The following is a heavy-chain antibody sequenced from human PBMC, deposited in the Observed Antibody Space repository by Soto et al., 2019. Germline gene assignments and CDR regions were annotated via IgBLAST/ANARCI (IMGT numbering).Heavy chain of an antibody. CDR2: ISWNRGNI. Sequence: GGSLRLSCAASGFTFDYYAMHWVRQVPGKGLEWVSSISWNRGNIDYADSVKGRFTISRDNAKNSLYLQMNSLRAEDTALYYCTKGPYYDFRSGYYDSSYFDYWGQGTLVTVSS. J-gene: IGHJ4*02. CDR1: GFTFDYYA. D-gene: IGHD3-3*01. V-gene: IGHV3-9*01. CDR3: TKGPYYDFRSGYYDSSYFDY.